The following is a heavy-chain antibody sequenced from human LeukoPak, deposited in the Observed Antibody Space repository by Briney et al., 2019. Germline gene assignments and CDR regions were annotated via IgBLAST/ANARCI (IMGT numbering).Heavy chain of an antibody. J-gene: IGHJ5*02. D-gene: IGHD5-24*01. CDR1: GYGFNSYW. V-gene: IGHV5-51*01. CDR2: IYPGDSDT. Sequence: GESLKISCKGSGYGFNSYWIGWVRQMPGKGVEWMGIIYPGDSDTRYSPSFQGQVTISADKSISTAYLQWSSLKASDTAMYYCARPRDGYNSWFDPWGQGTLVTISS. CDR3: ARPRDGYNSWFDP.